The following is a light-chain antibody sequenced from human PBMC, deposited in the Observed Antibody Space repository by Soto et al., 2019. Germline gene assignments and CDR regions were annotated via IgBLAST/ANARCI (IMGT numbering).Light chain of an antibody. CDR1: LGISNF. CDR2: GAS. J-gene: IGKJ1*01. V-gene: IGKV1-27*01. CDR3: QNYNTAPRT. Sequence: DMQMTQSPSSLSADVGDRVTITCRASLGISNFLAWYQQRPGKVPKLLIYGASTLQSGVPSRFSGSGSGTDFTLTISSLQPEDVATYYCQNYNTAPRTFGQGTKVEIK.